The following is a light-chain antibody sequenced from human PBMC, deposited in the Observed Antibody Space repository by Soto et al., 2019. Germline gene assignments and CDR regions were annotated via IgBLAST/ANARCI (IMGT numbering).Light chain of an antibody. CDR1: QSISSW. CDR2: KAS. V-gene: IGKV1-5*03. Sequence: DIQMIQSPSTLSASVGDRVTITCRASQSISSWLAWYQQKPGKAPKLLIYKASSLESGVPSRFSGSGSGTEFTLTISSLQPDDFATYYCQQYNSYLFGQGTKV. J-gene: IGKJ1*01. CDR3: QQYNSYL.